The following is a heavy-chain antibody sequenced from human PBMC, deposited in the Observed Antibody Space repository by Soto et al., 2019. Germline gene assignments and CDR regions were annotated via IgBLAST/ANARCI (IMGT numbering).Heavy chain of an antibody. CDR3: ARHTGNYPYWYLDL. CDR2: IYYSGRT. Sequence: QVQLQESGPGLVKPSETLSLTCTVSGGSISSYYWSLIRQPPGKGPEWIGYIYYSGRTNYNPSLKSRITMSVETSKNQFSLSLSSVTAADTAVYYCARHTGNYPYWYLDLWGRGTLVTVSS. CDR1: GGSISSYY. J-gene: IGHJ2*01. D-gene: IGHD1-7*01. V-gene: IGHV4-59*08.